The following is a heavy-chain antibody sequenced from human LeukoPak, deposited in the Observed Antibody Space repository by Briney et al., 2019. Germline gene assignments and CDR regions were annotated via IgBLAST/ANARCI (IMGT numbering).Heavy chain of an antibody. CDR3: ARDMSRLVHSYYYYYMDV. CDR1: GFTFSSYS. D-gene: IGHD6-6*01. V-gene: IGHV3-48*01. J-gene: IGHJ6*03. Sequence: GGSLRLSCAASGFTFSSYSMNWVRQAPGKGLEWASYFSSGSSTIYYADSVKGRFTISRDNAKNSLYLQMNSLRAEDTAVYYCARDMSRLVHSYYYYYMDVWGKGTTVTVSS. CDR2: FSSGSSTI.